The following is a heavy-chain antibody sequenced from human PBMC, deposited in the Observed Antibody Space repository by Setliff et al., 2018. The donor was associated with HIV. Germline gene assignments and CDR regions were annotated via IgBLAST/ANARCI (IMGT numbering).Heavy chain of an antibody. CDR1: GGSISSSSYY. D-gene: IGHD6-13*01. Sequence: PSETLSLTCTVSGGSISSSSYYWGWIRQPPGKGLEWIGSIYYSGNTYYNPSLKSRVTISVDTSKNQFSLKLSSVTAADTAVYFCARGRGSSSSWPIDYWGQGTLVTVSS. CDR2: IYYSGNT. J-gene: IGHJ4*02. V-gene: IGHV4-39*07. CDR3: ARGRGSSSSWPIDY.